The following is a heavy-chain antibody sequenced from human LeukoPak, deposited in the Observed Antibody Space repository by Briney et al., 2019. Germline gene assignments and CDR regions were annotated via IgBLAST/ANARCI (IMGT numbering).Heavy chain of an antibody. CDR2: IYSGGST. CDR1: GFTVSSNY. V-gene: IGHV3-53*01. D-gene: IGHD3-10*01. J-gene: IGHJ5*02. Sequence: GSLRLSCAASGFTVSSNYMSWVRPAPGKGLEWVSVIYSGGSTYYADSVKGRFTISRDNSKNTLYLQMNSLRAEDTAVYYCARADGGNWFDPWGQGTLVTVSS. CDR3: ARADGGNWFDP.